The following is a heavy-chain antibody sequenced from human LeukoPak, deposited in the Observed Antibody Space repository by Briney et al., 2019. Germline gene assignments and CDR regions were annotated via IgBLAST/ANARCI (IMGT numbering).Heavy chain of an antibody. J-gene: IGHJ3*02. D-gene: IGHD5-18*01. Sequence: PGRSLRLSCAASGFTFSSYGMHWVRQAPGKGLEWVAVISYDGSNKYYADSVKGRFTISRDNSKSTLYLQMNSLRAEDTAVYYCAKGTWIQLWRDAFDIWGQGTMVTVSS. CDR2: ISYDGSNK. CDR1: GFTFSSYG. V-gene: IGHV3-30*18. CDR3: AKGTWIQLWRDAFDI.